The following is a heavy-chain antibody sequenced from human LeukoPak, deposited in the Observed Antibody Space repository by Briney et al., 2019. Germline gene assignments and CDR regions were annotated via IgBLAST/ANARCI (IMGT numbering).Heavy chain of an antibody. Sequence: ASVNVSCKASGYTFTGYYLHWVRQAPGQGLEWMGWINPDSGGTNYAQKFQGRVTMTRDTSISTAYMELSSLRFDDTAVYYCARDGNFDYWGQGTLVTVSS. CDR3: ARDGNFDY. V-gene: IGHV1-2*02. CDR2: INPDSGGT. D-gene: IGHD1-1*01. CDR1: GYTFTGYY. J-gene: IGHJ4*02.